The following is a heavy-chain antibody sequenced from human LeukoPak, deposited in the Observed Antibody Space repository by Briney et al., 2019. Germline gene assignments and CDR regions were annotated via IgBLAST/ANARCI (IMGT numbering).Heavy chain of an antibody. J-gene: IGHJ4*02. CDR3: AQSGGYCTHSTCYDHFNK. Sequence: KESGPTLVKPTQTLTLTCTFSGFSLTTTGAGVGWIRQPTGKALEWLALIYWDDDKRYSQSLKSRLTISRDISRNHVVLTMTNMDPLDTATYYCAQSGGYCTHSTCYDHFNKWGQGTLVTVSS. D-gene: IGHD2-15*01. V-gene: IGHV2-5*02. CDR2: IYWDDDK. CDR1: GFSLTTTGAG.